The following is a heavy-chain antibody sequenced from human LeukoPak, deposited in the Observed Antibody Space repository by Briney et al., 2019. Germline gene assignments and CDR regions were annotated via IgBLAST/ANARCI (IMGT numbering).Heavy chain of an antibody. J-gene: IGHJ6*02. CDR3: ARGPGNCSGGSCYPKSYYYYYGMDV. CDR2: INHSGST. D-gene: IGHD2-15*01. CDR1: GESFSGYY. V-gene: IGHV4-34*01. Sequence: SETLSLTCAVYGESFSGYYWSWIRQPPGKGLEWIGEINHSGSTNYNPSLKSQVTISVDTSKNQFSLKLSSVTAADTAVYYCARGPGNCSGGSCYPKSYYYYYGMDVWGQGTTVTVSS.